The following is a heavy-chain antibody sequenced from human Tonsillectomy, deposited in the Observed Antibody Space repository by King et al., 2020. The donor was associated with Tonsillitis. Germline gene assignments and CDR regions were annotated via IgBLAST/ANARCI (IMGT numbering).Heavy chain of an antibody. V-gene: IGHV3-7*03. CDR2: IKQDGIEA. D-gene: IGHD1-14*01. J-gene: IGHJ2*01. CDR3: ARDSLTATRAFDL. Sequence: QLVQSGGGLVQPGGSLRLSCAASGFTFSSYWMSWVRQAPGKGLEWVANIKQDGIEAYYVDSVTGRLTLSRDNAENSLYLQMNSLRAEDTAVYYCARDSLTATRAFDLWGRGTLVTVSS. CDR1: GFTFSSYW.